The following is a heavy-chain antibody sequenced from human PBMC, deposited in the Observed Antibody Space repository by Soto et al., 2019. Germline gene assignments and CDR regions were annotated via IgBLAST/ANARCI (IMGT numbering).Heavy chain of an antibody. D-gene: IGHD3-3*02. J-gene: IGHJ4*02. CDR1: GFTFSNYW. Sequence: EVQLVESGGGLVQPGGSLRLSCEVSGFTFSNYWMSWVRQAPGEGLEWVANINQDGSEEYYVDSVKGRFTISRDTAKNSLYLQMSSLRAEDTAVYFCASAPWEDRLIRIVLYWGQGTLVTVSS. CDR2: INQDGSEE. V-gene: IGHV3-7*01. CDR3: ASAPWEDRLIRIVLY.